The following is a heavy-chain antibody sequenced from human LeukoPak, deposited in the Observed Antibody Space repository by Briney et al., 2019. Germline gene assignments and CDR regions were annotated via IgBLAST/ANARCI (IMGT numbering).Heavy chain of an antibody. CDR1: GFTFSSYW. CDR3: ARDGAAGTVDY. CDR2: INRNGNVN. Sequence: GGSLRLSCAASGFTFSSYWMNWARQAPGKGLEWVASINRNGNVNYYVDSVKGRFTISRDNAKNSLYLQMNSLRAEDTAVYYCARDGAAGTVDYWGQGTLVTVSS. V-gene: IGHV3-7*01. J-gene: IGHJ4*02. D-gene: IGHD6-13*01.